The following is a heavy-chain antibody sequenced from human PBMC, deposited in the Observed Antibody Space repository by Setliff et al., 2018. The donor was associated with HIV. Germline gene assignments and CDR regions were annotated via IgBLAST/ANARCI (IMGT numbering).Heavy chain of an antibody. CDR2: SRNSGCT. J-gene: IGHJ4*02. V-gene: IGHV4-59*01. D-gene: IGHD7-27*01. CDR1: GFTFDDYA. Sequence: LSCTASGFTFDDYAMHWVRQPPGKGLEWIGYSRNSGCTNCNPSLQSRVTISVDTSKSQFSLTLRSVTAADTAVYYCGRDYWGSIDYWGQGILVTVSS. CDR3: GRDYWGSIDY.